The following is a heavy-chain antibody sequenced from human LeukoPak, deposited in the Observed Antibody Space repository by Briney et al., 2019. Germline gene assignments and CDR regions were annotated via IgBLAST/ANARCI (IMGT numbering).Heavy chain of an antibody. CDR3: ARTMVRGVSFVY. Sequence: GGSLRLSCAASGFTFSSYSMNWVRQAPGKGLEWVSSISSSSSYIYYADSVKGRSTISRDNAKNSLYLQMNSLRAEDTAVYYCARTMVRGVSFVYWGQGTLVTVSS. D-gene: IGHD3-10*01. J-gene: IGHJ4*02. CDR1: GFTFSSYS. V-gene: IGHV3-21*01. CDR2: ISSSSSYI.